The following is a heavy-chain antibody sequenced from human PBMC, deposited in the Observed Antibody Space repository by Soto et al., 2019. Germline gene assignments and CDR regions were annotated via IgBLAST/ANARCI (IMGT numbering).Heavy chain of an antibody. Sequence: QLQLQGSGPGLVKPSETLSLSCAVSGASISSSSYYWAWIRQPPGKGLEWIGSIYYSGGTYYNPSLTTRVTIAADTSEKRFSLRLSSVTAADTAIYYCARLGYYYESSAYHYYFDYWGQGTLVTVSS. CDR1: GASISSSSYY. CDR2: IYYSGGT. CDR3: ARLGYYYESSAYHYYFDY. J-gene: IGHJ4*02. D-gene: IGHD3-22*01. V-gene: IGHV4-39*01.